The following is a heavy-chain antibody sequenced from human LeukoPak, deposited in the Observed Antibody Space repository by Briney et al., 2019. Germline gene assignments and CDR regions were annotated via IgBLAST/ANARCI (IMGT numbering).Heavy chain of an antibody. Sequence: GGSLRLSCTASGFTFGDYAMSWFRQAPGKGLEWVGFIRSKAYGGTTEYAASVKGRFTISRDDSKSIAYLQMNSLKTGDTAVYYCTRDRSLIPFDYWGQGTLVTVSS. V-gene: IGHV3-49*03. J-gene: IGHJ4*02. CDR1: GFTFGDYA. CDR3: TRDRSLIPFDY. D-gene: IGHD2-21*01. CDR2: IRSKAYGGTT.